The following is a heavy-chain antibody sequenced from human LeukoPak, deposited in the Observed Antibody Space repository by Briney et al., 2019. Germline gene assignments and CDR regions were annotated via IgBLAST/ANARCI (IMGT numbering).Heavy chain of an antibody. D-gene: IGHD6-19*01. CDR3: AKVAAVAGTLYFQH. CDR1: GLSFSSYA. Sequence: PGGSLRLSCAASGLSFSSYAMSWVRQAPGKGLEWVSAVSGTSTNTYYSDSVKGRFTISRDNSQNTLYLQINNLEGGDTAVYYCAKVAAVAGTLYFQHWGQGTLVTVSS. CDR2: VSGTSTNT. J-gene: IGHJ1*01. V-gene: IGHV3-23*01.